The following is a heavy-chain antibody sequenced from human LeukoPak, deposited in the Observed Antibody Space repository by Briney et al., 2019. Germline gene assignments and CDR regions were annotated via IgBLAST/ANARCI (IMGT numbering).Heavy chain of an antibody. J-gene: IGHJ5*02. CDR1: GYTFNHYD. Sequence: EASVKGSCKASGYTFNHYDINWVRQATGQGLEWMGWMNPNSGNTGYAQKFQGRVTMTRNTSISTAYMELSSLRSEDTAVYYCARGVPEWGPKGNGWFDPWGQGTLVTVSS. V-gene: IGHV1-8*01. CDR3: ARGVPEWGPKGNGWFDP. CDR2: MNPNSGNT. D-gene: IGHD1-14*01.